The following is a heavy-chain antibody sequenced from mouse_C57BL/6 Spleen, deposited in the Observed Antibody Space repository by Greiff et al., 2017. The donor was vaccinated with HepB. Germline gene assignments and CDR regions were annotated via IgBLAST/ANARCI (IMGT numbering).Heavy chain of an antibody. D-gene: IGHD2-3*01. J-gene: IGHJ2*01. V-gene: IGHV1-69*01. CDR2: IDPSDSYT. CDR1: GYTFTSYW. CDR3: ARLGDGYSDFDY. Sequence: QVQLQQPGAELVMPGASVKLSCKASGYTFTSYWMHWVKQRPGQGLEWIGEIDPSDSYTNYNQKFKGKSTLTVDKSSSTAYMQLSSLTSEDSAVYYCARLGDGYSDFDYWGQGTTLTVSS.